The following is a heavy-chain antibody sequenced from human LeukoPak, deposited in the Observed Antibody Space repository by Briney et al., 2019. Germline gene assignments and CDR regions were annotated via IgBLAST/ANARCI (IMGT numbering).Heavy chain of an antibody. CDR3: ARYCSGGSCYFPFDY. CDR2: IYPGDSDT. J-gene: IGHJ4*02. D-gene: IGHD2-15*01. V-gene: IGHV5-51*01. Sequence: GESLKISCKGSEYSFTSYWIGWVRQMPGKGLEWMGIIYPGDSDTRYSPSFQGQVTISADKSISTAYLQWSSLKASDTAMYYCARYCSGGSCYFPFDYWGQGTLVTVSS. CDR1: EYSFTSYW.